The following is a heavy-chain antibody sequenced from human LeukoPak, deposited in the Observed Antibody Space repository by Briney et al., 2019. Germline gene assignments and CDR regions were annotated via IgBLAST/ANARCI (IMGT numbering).Heavy chain of an antibody. V-gene: IGHV3-23*01. CDR3: AKDARYFDWLLFYFDY. CDR1: GFTFSRYA. D-gene: IGHD3-9*01. CDR2: ISGSGGST. J-gene: IGHJ4*02. Sequence: PGGSLRLSCAASGFTFSRYAMSWVRRAPGKGLEWVSAISGSGGSTYYADSVKGRFTISRDNSKNTLYLQMNSLRAEDTAVYYCAKDARYFDWLLFYFDYWGQGTLVTVSS.